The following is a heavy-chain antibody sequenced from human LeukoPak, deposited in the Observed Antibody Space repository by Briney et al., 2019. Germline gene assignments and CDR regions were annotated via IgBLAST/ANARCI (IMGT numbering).Heavy chain of an antibody. D-gene: IGHD2-15*01. CDR2: IKEDGGEI. CDR3: VRDRGYSTYGY. V-gene: IGHV3-7*01. Sequence: GGSLRLSCVASEFTFSNYWMAWVRQAPGKGPEWVANIKEDGGEINYVDSVKGRFTISRDNARNSLYLQMNSLRAEDTAVYYCVRDRGYSTYGYWGQGTLASVSS. J-gene: IGHJ4*02. CDR1: EFTFSNYW.